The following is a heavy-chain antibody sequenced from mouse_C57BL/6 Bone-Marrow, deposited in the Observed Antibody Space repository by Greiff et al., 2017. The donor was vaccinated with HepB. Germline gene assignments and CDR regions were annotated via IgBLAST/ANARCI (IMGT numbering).Heavy chain of an antibody. Sequence: VQLQQSGPELVKPGASVKMSCKASGYTFTDYNMHWVKQSHGKSLEWIGYINPNNGDTSYNQKFKGKATLTVNKSSSTAYMELRSLTSEDSAVYYCARTYYYGSSPYYYAMDYWGQGTSVTVSS. CDR3: ARTYYYGSSPYYYAMDY. J-gene: IGHJ4*01. V-gene: IGHV1-22*01. D-gene: IGHD1-1*01. CDR1: GYTFTDYN. CDR2: INPNNGDT.